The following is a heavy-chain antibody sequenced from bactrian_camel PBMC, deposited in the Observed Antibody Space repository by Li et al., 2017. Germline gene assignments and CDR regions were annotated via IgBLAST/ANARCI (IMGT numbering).Heavy chain of an antibody. J-gene: IGHJ4*01. CDR2: IETDGTT. Sequence: HVQLVESGGGSVQPGGSLKLSCVASGYTRWRFNMAWFRQALGNEREAVAGIETDGTTNYANSVKGRFSISRDGAKKAVYLQMNNLKLEDTATYYCAADFGPYCSGSYLARRANFEGQGTQVTVS. CDR1: GYTRWRFN. V-gene: IGHV3S53*01. D-gene: IGHD2*01.